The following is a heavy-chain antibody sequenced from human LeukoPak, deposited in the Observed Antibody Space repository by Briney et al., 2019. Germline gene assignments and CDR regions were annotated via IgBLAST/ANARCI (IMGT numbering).Heavy chain of an antibody. CDR1: GYTFTGYY. D-gene: IGHD6-19*01. CDR2: INPNSGGT. Sequence: ASVKVSCKASGYTFTGYYMHWVRPAPGQGLEWMGWINPNSGGTNYAQKFQGRVTMTRDTSISTAYMELSRLRSDDTAVYYCARDAVDIAVAGTFDYWGQGTLVTVSS. V-gene: IGHV1-2*02. J-gene: IGHJ4*02. CDR3: ARDAVDIAVAGTFDY.